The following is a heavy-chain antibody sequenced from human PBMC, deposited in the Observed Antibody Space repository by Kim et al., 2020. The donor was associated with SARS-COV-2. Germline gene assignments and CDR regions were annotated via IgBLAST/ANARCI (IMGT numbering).Heavy chain of an antibody. CDR3: ARDPPLYLVVGAKVFPDY. J-gene: IGHJ4*02. CDR2: ISSSSSYI. Sequence: GGSLRLSCAASGFTFSSYSMNWVRQAPGKGLEWVSSISSSSSYIYYADSVKGRFTISRDNAKNSLYLQMNSLRAEDTAVYYCARDPPLYLVVGAKVFPDYWGQGTLVTVSS. V-gene: IGHV3-21*01. D-gene: IGHD1-26*01. CDR1: GFTFSSYS.